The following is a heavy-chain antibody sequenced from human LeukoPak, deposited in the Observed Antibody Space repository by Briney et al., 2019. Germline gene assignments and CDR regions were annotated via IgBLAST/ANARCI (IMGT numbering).Heavy chain of an antibody. CDR3: ARGYDSSAVPPWDY. J-gene: IGHJ4*02. D-gene: IGHD3-22*01. V-gene: IGHV3-30*02. CDR2: IRYDGSIK. CDR1: GFTFSSYG. Sequence: TGGSLRLSCAASGFTFSSYGMHWVRQAPGKGLEWVAFIRYDGSIKYYADSVKGRFTISRDSARNSLYLQMNSLRAEDTAVYYCARGYDSSAVPPWDYWGQGTLVTVSS.